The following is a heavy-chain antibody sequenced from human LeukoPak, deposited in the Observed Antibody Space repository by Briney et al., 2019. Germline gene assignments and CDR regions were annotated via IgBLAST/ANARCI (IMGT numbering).Heavy chain of an antibody. Sequence: PSETLSLTCSVSGGSISSNYWSWIRQPPGKGLEWIAYIYYSGSTNYNPSLKSRVTISLDTSKNNFSLKLSSVTAADTAVYYCARRIAAVGTAWYFDLWGRGILDTVSS. D-gene: IGHD6-13*01. CDR3: ARRIAAVGTAWYFDL. V-gene: IGHV4-59*01. CDR1: GGSISSNY. J-gene: IGHJ2*01. CDR2: IYYSGST.